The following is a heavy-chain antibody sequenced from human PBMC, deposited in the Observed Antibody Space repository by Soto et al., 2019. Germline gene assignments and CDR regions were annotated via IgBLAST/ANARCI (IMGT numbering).Heavy chain of an antibody. V-gene: IGHV4-59*08. J-gene: IGHJ4*02. CDR1: GGSISSYY. D-gene: IGHD4-17*01. CDR3: ARQNIVRYDYGGDWGEYYFDY. CDR2: IYYSGST. Sequence: SETLSLTCTVSGGSISSYYWSWIRQPPGKGLEWIGYIYYSGSTNYNPSLKSRVTISVDTSKNQFSLKLSSVTAADTAVYYCARQNIVRYDYGGDWGEYYFDYWGQGTLVTVSS.